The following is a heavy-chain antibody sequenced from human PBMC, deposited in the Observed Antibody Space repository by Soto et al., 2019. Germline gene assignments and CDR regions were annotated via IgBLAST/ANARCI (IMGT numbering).Heavy chain of an antibody. J-gene: IGHJ5*02. CDR2: IYYSGST. D-gene: IGHD3-22*01. CDR3: ARTPYYYDSSGYSNWFDP. CDR1: AGSISSGGYY. Sequence: NPSETLSLTCTLSAGSISSGGYYWSWIRQQPGNRLEWIGYIYYSGSTYDNPSLKSRVTISVDTSKNQFSLKLSSVTAADTAVYYCARTPYYYDSSGYSNWFDPWGQGTLVTVSS. V-gene: IGHV4-31*03.